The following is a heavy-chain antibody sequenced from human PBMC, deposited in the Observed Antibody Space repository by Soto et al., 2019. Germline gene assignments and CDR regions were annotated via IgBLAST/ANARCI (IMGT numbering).Heavy chain of an antibody. CDR1: GNSYTGYG. D-gene: IGHD3-3*02. CDR2: VDPSGSYP. V-gene: IGHV5-10-1*01. J-gene: IGHJ6*02. CDR3: ARHLPHGSGTKHGFDV. Sequence: PGESLKISCQGSGNSYTGYGITWVRQMPGKGLEWMGRVDPSGSYPTYSPSFQGHVTISIDRSVTTAYLQWSSLEAPDTAMYYCARHLPHGSGTKHGFDVWGQGTSVTVSS.